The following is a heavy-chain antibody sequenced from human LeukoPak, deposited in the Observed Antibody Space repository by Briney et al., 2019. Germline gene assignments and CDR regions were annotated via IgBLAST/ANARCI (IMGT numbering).Heavy chain of an antibody. CDR2: FDPEDGET. J-gene: IGHJ6*03. CDR1: GYILTELS. Sequence: ASVKVSCKVYGYILTELSMHWVRQAPGKGLEWMGGFDPEDGETIYAQKFQGRFTMTEDTSTDTAYMELSSLRSEDTAVYYCARAPTYSSSWFDYYYYYMDVWGKGTTVTVSS. D-gene: IGHD6-13*01. V-gene: IGHV1-24*01. CDR3: ARAPTYSSSWFDYYYYYMDV.